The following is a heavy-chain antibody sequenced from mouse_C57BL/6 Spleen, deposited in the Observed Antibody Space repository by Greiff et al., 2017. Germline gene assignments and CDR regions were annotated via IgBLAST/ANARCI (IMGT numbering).Heavy chain of an antibody. V-gene: IGHV1-69*01. J-gene: IGHJ1*03. Sequence: QVQLQQPGAELVMPGASVKLSCKASGYTFTSYWMHWVKQRPGQGLECIGEIDPSDSYTNYNQKFKGKSTLTVDKSSSTAYMQLSSLTSEDSAVYYCARSRGGSSYYWYFDVWGTGTTVTVSS. D-gene: IGHD1-1*01. CDR3: ARSRGGSSYYWYFDV. CDR1: GYTFTSYW. CDR2: IDPSDSYT.